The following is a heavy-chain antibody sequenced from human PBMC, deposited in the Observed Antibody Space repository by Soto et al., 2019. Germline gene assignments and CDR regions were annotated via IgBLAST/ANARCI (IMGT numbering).Heavy chain of an antibody. J-gene: IGHJ5*02. Sequence: QVHLQESGPGLVKPSGTLSLTCAVSGGSISSANWWGWVRQPPGKGLEWIGEVYHTGNTNYNPSLKSRVTTSVDKSKNQFSLNLTSVTAADTALYYCARLDSNSWFVPWGQGTLVTVSS. D-gene: IGHD1-1*01. CDR1: GGSISSANW. CDR3: ARLDSNSWFVP. V-gene: IGHV4-4*02. CDR2: VYHTGNT.